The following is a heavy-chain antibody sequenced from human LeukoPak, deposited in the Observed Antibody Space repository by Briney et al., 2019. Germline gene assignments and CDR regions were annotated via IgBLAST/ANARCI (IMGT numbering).Heavy chain of an antibody. V-gene: IGHV3-73*01. D-gene: IGHD3-3*01. CDR1: GFTFSGSA. CDR2: FRRKANSYAT. J-gene: IGHJ3*02. Sequence: PGGSLRLSCAASGFTFSGSAMHWVRQASGKGLEWVAGFRRKANSYATAYAASVKGRFTISRDDSKNTAYLQMNSLKTEDTAVYYCTRSITIFGVVQNAFDIWGPGTMGIVSA. CDR3: TRSITIFGVVQNAFDI.